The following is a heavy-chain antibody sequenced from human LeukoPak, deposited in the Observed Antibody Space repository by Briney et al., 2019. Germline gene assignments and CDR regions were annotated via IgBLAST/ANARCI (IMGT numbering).Heavy chain of an antibody. J-gene: IGHJ4*02. CDR1: GFTFSSYG. CDR2: IRYDGTNK. Sequence: GGSLRLSCAASGFTFSSYGMQWVRQAPGKGVEGVAFIRYDGTNKYYADSVKGRFTISRDNSKNTLYSQMNSLRAEDTAVYYCAKGAAMVPFEYWGQGTLVTVSS. CDR3: AKGAAMVPFEY. D-gene: IGHD5-18*01. V-gene: IGHV3-30*02.